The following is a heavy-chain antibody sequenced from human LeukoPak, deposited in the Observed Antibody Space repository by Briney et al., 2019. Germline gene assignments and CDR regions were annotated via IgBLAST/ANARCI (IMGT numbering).Heavy chain of an antibody. J-gene: IGHJ5*02. CDR3: ARVNYYGSGSYYQYYWFDP. CDR2: IYYSGST. CDR1: GGSISSYY. D-gene: IGHD3-10*01. V-gene: IGHV4-59*01. Sequence: SETLSLTCTVSGGSISSYYWSWIRQPPGKGLEWIGYIYYSGSTNYSPSLKSRVTISVDTSKNQFSLKLSSVTAADTAVYYCARVNYYGSGSYYQYYWFDPWGQGTLVTVSS.